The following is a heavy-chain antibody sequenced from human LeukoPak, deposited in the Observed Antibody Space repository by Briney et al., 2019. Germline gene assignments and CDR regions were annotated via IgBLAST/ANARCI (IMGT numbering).Heavy chain of an antibody. CDR3: AGAAGVYYYYGMDV. CDR2: IYYSGST. J-gene: IGHJ6*02. Sequence: SETLSLTCTVAGGSISSYYWSWIRQPPGKGLEWIGYIYYSGSTNYNPSLKSRVTISVDTSKNQFSLKLSSVTAADTAVYYCAGAAGVYYYYGMDVWGQGTTVTVSS. V-gene: IGHV4-59*01. D-gene: IGHD2-8*01. CDR1: GGSISSYY.